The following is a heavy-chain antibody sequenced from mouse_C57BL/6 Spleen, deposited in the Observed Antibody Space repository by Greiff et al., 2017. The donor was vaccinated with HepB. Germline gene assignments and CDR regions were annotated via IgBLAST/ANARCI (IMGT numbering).Heavy chain of an antibody. J-gene: IGHJ3*01. V-gene: IGHV1-62-2*01. CDR3: ARHEEEYDEGMMVTPFAY. CDR2: FYPGSGSI. Sequence: QVQLKESGAELVKPGASVKLSCKASGYTFTEYTIHWVKQRSGQGLEWIGWFYPGSGSIKYNEKFKDKATLTADKSSSTVYMELSRLTSEDSAVYFCARHEEEYDEGMMVTPFAYWGQGTLVTVSA. CDR1: GYTFTEYT. D-gene: IGHD2-3*01.